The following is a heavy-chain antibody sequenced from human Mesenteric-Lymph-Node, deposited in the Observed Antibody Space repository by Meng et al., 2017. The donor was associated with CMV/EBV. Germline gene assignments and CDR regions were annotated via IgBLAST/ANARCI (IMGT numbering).Heavy chain of an antibody. V-gene: IGHV3-74*01. CDR2: INSDGSST. D-gene: IGHD6-13*01. J-gene: IGHJ4*02. Sequence: GESLKISCAASGFTFSSYWMHWVRQAPGKGLVWVSHINSDGSSTTYADSVKGRFTISRDNAKNTLYLQMNSLRAEDTAVYYCARNPSSYDYWGQGTLVTVSS. CDR3: ARNPSSYDY. CDR1: GFTFSSYW.